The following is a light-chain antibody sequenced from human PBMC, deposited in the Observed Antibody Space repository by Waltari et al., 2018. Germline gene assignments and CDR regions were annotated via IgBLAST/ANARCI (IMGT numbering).Light chain of an antibody. Sequence: EIVLTQSTGTLSLSPGERDTLSCRASQSVRWFLAWYQQKPGQAPRLLIYHASSRATGIPDRFSGSGSGTDLSLTIRRLEPEDFAVYYCQQYVALPATFGQGTQLEIK. V-gene: IGKV3-20*01. CDR2: HAS. CDR1: QSVRWF. CDR3: QQYVALPAT. J-gene: IGKJ1*01.